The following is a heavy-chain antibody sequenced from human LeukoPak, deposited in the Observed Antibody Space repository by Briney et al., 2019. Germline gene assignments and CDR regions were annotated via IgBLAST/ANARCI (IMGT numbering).Heavy chain of an antibody. Sequence: SETLSLTCSVSGGSISSSTYYWGWIRQPPGKGMEWVGNIYKSGSTYYNPSLKRRVTISVDTSKNQFSLKLSSLTPADTAVYYCARQAYSSNLGWFDLWGQGTLVTVSS. CDR2: IYKSGST. D-gene: IGHD6-13*01. CDR3: ARQAYSSNLGWFDL. J-gene: IGHJ5*02. CDR1: GGSISSSTYY. V-gene: IGHV4-39*01.